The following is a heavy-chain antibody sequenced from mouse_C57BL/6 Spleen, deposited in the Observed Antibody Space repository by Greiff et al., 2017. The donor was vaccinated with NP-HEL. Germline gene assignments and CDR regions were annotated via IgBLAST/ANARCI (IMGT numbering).Heavy chain of an antibody. J-gene: IGHJ2*01. CDR3: SRIADDYGNYY. V-gene: IGHV8-8*01. CDR2: LCGGDDK. D-gene: IGHD2-1*01. Sequence: QVTLKVPGPGILQPSQTLSLSCSSSGFSLSTFGMGVGWLRQPSGKGLEWLAHLCGGDDKYYNPVLKSRHTISKDTSNTQVFLKIANVDTADTATYYCSRIADDYGNYYWGQGTTLTVSS. CDR1: GFSLSTFGMG.